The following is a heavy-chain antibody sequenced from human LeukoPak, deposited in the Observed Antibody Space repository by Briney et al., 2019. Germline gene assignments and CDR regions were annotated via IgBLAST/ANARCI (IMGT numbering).Heavy chain of an antibody. CDR2: INHSGNT. D-gene: IGHD6-19*01. Sequence: PSVTLSLTCAVYGGSFSGHYWSWIRQPPGKGLEWLGEINHSGNTNYNPSPKSRVTISIDTSKKQFSLKLSSVTAADTAVYYCARDRIAVADYGMDVWGQGTTVTVSS. V-gene: IGHV4-34*01. CDR1: GGSFSGHY. CDR3: ARDRIAVADYGMDV. J-gene: IGHJ6*02.